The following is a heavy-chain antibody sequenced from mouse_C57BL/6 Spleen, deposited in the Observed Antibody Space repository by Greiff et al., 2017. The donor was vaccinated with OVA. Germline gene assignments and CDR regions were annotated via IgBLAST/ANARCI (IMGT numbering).Heavy chain of an antibody. CDR3: ASPAQAAYYYVMDY. J-gene: IGHJ4*01. V-gene: IGHV1-64*01. Sequence: VQLQQPGAELVKPGASVKLSCKASGYTFTSYWMHWVKQRPGQGLEWIGMIHPNSGSTNYNEKFKSKATLTVDKSSSTAYMQLSSLTSEDSAVYYCASPAQAAYYYVMDYWGQGTSVTVSS. CDR2: IHPNSGST. CDR1: GYTFTSYW. D-gene: IGHD3-2*02.